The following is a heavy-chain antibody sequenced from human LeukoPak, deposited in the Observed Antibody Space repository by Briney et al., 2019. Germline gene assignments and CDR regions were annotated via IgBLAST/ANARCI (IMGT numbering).Heavy chain of an antibody. CDR3: ARDNGYGVNSIDY. D-gene: IGHD4-23*01. CDR1: GYTFTGYY. V-gene: IGHV1-2*02. CDR2: INPNSGGT. Sequence: GASVKVSCKASGYTFTGYYMHWVRQAPGQGLEWMGWINPNSGGTNYAQKFQGRVTMTRDTSISAPYRELSRLRYDDTAVYYCARDNGYGVNSIDYWGQGTLVTVSS. J-gene: IGHJ4*02.